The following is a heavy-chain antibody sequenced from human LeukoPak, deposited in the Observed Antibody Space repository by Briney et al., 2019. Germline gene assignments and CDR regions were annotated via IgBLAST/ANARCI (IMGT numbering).Heavy chain of an antibody. V-gene: IGHV3-9*01. CDR2: ISWNSGSI. CDR1: GFTFDDYA. D-gene: IGHD4-17*01. CDR3: AKDIYGDYYGWFDP. J-gene: IGHJ5*02. Sequence: GGSLRLSRAASGFTFDDYAMHWVRQAPGKGLEWVSGISWNSGSIGYADSVKGRFTISRDNAKNSLYLQMNSLRAEDTALYYCAKDIYGDYYGWFDPWGQGTLVTVSS.